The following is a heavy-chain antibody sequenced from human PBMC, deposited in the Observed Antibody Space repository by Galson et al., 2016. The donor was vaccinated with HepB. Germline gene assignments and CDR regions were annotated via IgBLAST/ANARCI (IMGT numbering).Heavy chain of an antibody. CDR2: IDPSDSYT. Sequence: QSGAEVKKPGESLRISCQGSGSSFTNYWITWVRQMPGKGLEWMGRIDPSDSYTNYSPSFQGHVTISTDKSISTAYLQWSSLKASDTAMYYCAREMDIHYYYYYNMDVWGQGTTVTVSS. CDR3: AREMDIHYYYYYNMDV. D-gene: IGHD2-2*03. J-gene: IGHJ6*02. CDR1: GSSFTNYW. V-gene: IGHV5-10-1*01.